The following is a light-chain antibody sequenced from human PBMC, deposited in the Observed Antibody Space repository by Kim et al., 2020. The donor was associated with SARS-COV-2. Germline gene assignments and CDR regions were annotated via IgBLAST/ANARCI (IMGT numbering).Light chain of an antibody. CDR1: QSVSSSF. J-gene: IGKJ2*01. V-gene: IGKV3-20*01. Sequence: LSPGEGATLSCRASQSVSSSFVAWYQQKPGQAPRLLIYGASSRATGTPDRFSGSGSRTDFTLTISRLEPEDFAVYYCQQYGNSPETFGQGTKLEI. CDR3: QQYGNSPET. CDR2: GAS.